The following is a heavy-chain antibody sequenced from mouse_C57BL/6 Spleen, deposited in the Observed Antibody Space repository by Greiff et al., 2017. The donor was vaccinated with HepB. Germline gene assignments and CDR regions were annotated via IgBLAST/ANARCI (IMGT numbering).Heavy chain of an antibody. CDR2: INPNNGGT. Sequence: VQLQQSGPELVKPGASVKIPCKASGYTFTDYNMDWVKQSHGKSLEWIGDINPNNGGTIYNQKFKGKATLTVDKSSSTAYMELRSLTSEDTAVYYCARSGPNYYGSSYAMDYWGQGTSVTVSS. V-gene: IGHV1-18*01. CDR3: ARSGPNYYGSSYAMDY. J-gene: IGHJ4*01. CDR1: GYTFTDYN. D-gene: IGHD1-1*01.